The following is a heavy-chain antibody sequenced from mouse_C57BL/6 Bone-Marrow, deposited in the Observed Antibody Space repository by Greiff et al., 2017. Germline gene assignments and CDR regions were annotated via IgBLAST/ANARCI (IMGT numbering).Heavy chain of an antibody. CDR2: LYPRSGNT. CDR1: GYTFTSYG. V-gene: IGHV1-81*01. J-gene: IGHJ4*01. CDR3: ARLGVYARDY. Sequence: QVQLKQSGAELARPGASVTLSCKASGYTFTSYGISWVKQRTGPGLEGIGELYPRSGNTYYNEKFKGKATLTADKSSSTAYMELRSLTSEDSAVYFCARLGVYARDYWGQGTSVTVSS.